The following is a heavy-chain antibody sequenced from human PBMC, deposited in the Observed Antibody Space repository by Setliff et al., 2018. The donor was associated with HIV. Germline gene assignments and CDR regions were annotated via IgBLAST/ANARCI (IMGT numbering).Heavy chain of an antibody. V-gene: IGHV7-4-1*02. CDR3: ARVGVDSQEYFQH. Sequence: ASVKVSCKASGYTFTTYSMNWVRQAPGQGLEWMGWINTKTGNPTYAQGFTGRFVSSLDTSVSTAYLQINSLKAEDTAIYYCARVGVDSQEYFQHWGQGTLVTVSS. CDR1: GYTFTTYS. D-gene: IGHD3-3*01. CDR2: INTKTGNP. J-gene: IGHJ1*01.